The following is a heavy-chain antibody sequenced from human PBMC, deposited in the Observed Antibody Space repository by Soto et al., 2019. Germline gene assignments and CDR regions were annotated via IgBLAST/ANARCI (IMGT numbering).Heavy chain of an antibody. J-gene: IGHJ4*02. V-gene: IGHV3-33*01. D-gene: IGHD3-22*01. CDR1: GFTFSSYG. CDR3: ARDQDHYYDSSGYFGY. Sequence: GGSLRLSCAASGFTFSSYGMHWVRQAPGKGLEWVAVIWYDGSNKYYADSVKGRFTISRDNSKNTLYLQMNSLRAEDTAVYYCARDQDHYYDSSGYFGYWGQGTLVTVSS. CDR2: IWYDGSNK.